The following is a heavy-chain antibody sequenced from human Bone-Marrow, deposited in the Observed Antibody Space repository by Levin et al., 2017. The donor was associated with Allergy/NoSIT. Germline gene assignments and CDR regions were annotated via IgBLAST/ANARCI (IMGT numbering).Heavy chain of an antibody. D-gene: IGHD4-17*01. CDR3: ARKFYGDYDFAP. CDR2: ISSSSTTV. CDR1: GFTFSNFA. Sequence: GGSLRLSCVASGFTFSNFAMNWVRQAPGKGPEWLTYISSSSTTVHYADSVKGRFSASRDNANNSLFLQMNSLRVEDTAIYYCARKFYGDYDFAPWGQGTRVIVSS. J-gene: IGHJ5*02. V-gene: IGHV3-48*01.